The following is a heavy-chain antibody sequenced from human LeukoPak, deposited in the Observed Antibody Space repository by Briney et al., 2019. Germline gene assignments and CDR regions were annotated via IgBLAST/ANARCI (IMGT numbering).Heavy chain of an antibody. CDR1: GFTSSSYE. CDR3: AREGQDSYGFDM. D-gene: IGHD6-6*01. Sequence: PGASLRLSCAASGFTSSSYEMHWVSQAPGKGLEWVSYISESGTTIYYADSVKGRFTISRDNAKNSLYLQMNSLRAEDTAVYYCAREGQDSYGFDMWGQGTMVTVSS. CDR2: ISESGTTI. V-gene: IGHV3-48*03. J-gene: IGHJ3*02.